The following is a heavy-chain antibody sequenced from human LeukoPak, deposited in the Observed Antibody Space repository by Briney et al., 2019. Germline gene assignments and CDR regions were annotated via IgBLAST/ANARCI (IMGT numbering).Heavy chain of an antibody. D-gene: IGHD3-10*01. J-gene: IGHJ6*02. V-gene: IGHV5-51*01. CDR1: GSRFTDYW. Sequence: PGESLQISCKCSGSRFTDYWIAWVRQLPGKGLEGMGIVYPSNSETRYSPSFQGQVTISPDKSISTGYLQWSSLKASDTAMYYCARADQLRWFGDPRRPYYYGMDVWGQGTTVTVSS. CDR3: ARADQLRWFGDPRRPYYYGMDV. CDR2: VYPSNSET.